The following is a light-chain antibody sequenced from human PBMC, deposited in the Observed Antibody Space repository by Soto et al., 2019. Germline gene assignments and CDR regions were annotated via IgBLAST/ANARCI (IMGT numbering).Light chain of an antibody. J-gene: IGLJ3*02. CDR3: QSYDSSLSAL. CDR1: SSNIGAGYD. CDR2: GNS. Sequence: QSVLTQPPSVSGAPGQRVTISCTGSSSNIGAGYDVHWYQQLPGTAPKLLIYGNSNRPSGVPDRFSGSKSGTSASLAITGPQAEDGADYYCQSYDSSLSALFGGGTKLTVL. V-gene: IGLV1-40*01.